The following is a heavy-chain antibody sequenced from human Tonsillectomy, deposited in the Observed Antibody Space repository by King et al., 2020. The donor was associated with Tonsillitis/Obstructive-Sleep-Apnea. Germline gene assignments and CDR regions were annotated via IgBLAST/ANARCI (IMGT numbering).Heavy chain of an antibody. V-gene: IGHV7-4-1*02. CDR3: AREVVVEPAPYGWFDP. J-gene: IGHJ5*02. Sequence: QLVQSGSELKKPGASVKVSCKASGYTFTNSTLHWVRQAPGQGLEWMGWINTNTGNPTYAQGFTGRFVFSLDPPVSTAYLQISSLKAEDAAVYYCAREVVVEPAPYGWFDPWGQGTLVTVSS. D-gene: IGHD2-2*01. CDR1: GYTFTNST. CDR2: INTNTGNP.